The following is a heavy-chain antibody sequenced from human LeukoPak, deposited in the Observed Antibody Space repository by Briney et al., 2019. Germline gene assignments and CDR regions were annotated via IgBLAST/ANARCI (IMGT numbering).Heavy chain of an antibody. V-gene: IGHV4-34*01. D-gene: IGHD3-3*01. J-gene: IGHJ5*02. Sequence: PSETLSLTCAVYGGSFSGYYWSWIRQPPGKGLEWVGEINHSGSTNYNPSLKSRVTISVDTSKNQFSLKLSSVTAADTAVYYCARLAGRITIFGVVKAPYNWFGPWGQGTLVTVSS. CDR2: INHSGST. CDR3: ARLAGRITIFGVVKAPYNWFGP. CDR1: GGSFSGYY.